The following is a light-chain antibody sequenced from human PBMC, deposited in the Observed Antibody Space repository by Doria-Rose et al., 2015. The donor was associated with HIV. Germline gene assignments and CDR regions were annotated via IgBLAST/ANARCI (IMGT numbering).Light chain of an antibody. J-gene: IGKJ1*01. CDR3: HQYASSRT. Sequence: TQSPGTLSLSPGERATLSCRASQSVSANYLAWYQQRPGQSPRLLIYGASSSATDIPDRFSGSGSGTDFTLTIGRLEPEDFAVYYCHQYASSRTFGQGTKVEIK. CDR1: QSVSANY. CDR2: GAS. V-gene: IGKV3-20*01.